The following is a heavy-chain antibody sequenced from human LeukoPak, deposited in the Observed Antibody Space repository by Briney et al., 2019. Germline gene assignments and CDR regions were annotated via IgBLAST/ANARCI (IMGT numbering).Heavy chain of an antibody. CDR3: ARGGHYYDSSGYYYFDY. CDR2: IKQDGSEK. Sequence: PGGSLRLSCAASGLTFSRYWMHWVRQAPGKGLEWVANIKQDGSEKYYVDSVKGRFTISRDNAKNSPYLQMNSLRAEDTAVYYCARGGHYYDSSGYYYFDYWGQGTLITVSS. CDR1: GLTFSRYW. D-gene: IGHD3-22*01. V-gene: IGHV3-7*04. J-gene: IGHJ4*02.